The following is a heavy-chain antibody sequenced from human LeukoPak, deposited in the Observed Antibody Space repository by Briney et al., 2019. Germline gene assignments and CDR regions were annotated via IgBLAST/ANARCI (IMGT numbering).Heavy chain of an antibody. CDR3: ARASRGYCGGDCHYWCFDL. V-gene: IGHV3-21*01. CDR1: GFTFSIYS. Sequence: PGGSLRLSCAASGFTFSIYSMDWVRQAPGKGLEWVSFISSNSDYIFYAESVKGRFTISRDNAQNSLYLQMNSLRAEDTAVYYCARASRGYCGGDCHYWCFDLWGRGTLVTVSS. J-gene: IGHJ2*01. D-gene: IGHD2-21*02. CDR2: ISSNSDYI.